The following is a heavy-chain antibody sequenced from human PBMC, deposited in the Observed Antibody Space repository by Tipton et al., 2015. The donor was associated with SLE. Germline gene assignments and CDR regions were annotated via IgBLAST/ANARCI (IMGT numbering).Heavy chain of an antibody. CDR2: INRSVNT. D-gene: IGHD3-3*01. Sequence: TLSLTCTVSGGSISSGGYYWSWIRQHPGKGLEWIGEINRSVNTTYNPSLKSRVTISLDTAKNQFSLKLSSVTAADTAAYYCAKSRVGVVGSDLDAWGLGTPVTVSS. J-gene: IGHJ5*02. CDR1: GGSISSGGYY. CDR3: AKSRVGVVGSDLDA. V-gene: IGHV4-31*03.